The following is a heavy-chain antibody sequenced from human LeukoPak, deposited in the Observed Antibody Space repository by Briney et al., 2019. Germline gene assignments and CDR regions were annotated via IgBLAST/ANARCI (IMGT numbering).Heavy chain of an antibody. J-gene: IGHJ4*02. Sequence: PGGSLRLSCAASGFSFRSYSLNWVRQAPGKGLEWVSSISSSGTHTYYADSLKGRVTISRDNAKNTLYLQMNSLRAEDTAVYYCARTDYKPSGSYQFDYWGQGTLVTVSS. CDR3: ARTDYKPSGSYQFDY. CDR2: ISSSGTHT. V-gene: IGHV3-21*01. CDR1: GFSFRSYS. D-gene: IGHD1-26*01.